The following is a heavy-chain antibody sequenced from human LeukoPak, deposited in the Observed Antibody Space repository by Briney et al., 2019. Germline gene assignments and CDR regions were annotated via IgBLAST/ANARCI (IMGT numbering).Heavy chain of an antibody. D-gene: IGHD6-25*01. CDR2: IYYSGST. Sequence: SQTLSLTCTVSGGSISSYYWSWIRQPPGKGLEWIGYIYYSGSTNYNPSLKSRVTISVDTSKNQFSLKLSSVTAADTAVYYCARERLRGYFQHWGQGTLVTVSS. CDR3: ARERLRGYFQH. V-gene: IGHV4-59*01. J-gene: IGHJ1*01. CDR1: GGSISSYY.